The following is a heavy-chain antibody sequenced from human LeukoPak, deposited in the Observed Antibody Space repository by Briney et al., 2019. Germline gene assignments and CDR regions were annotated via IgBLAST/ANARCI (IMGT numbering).Heavy chain of an antibody. Sequence: GGSVRLSCAASGFTFSNYGMHWVRQAPGKGLEWVAFIRYDGSNKFYADSVKGRFTISRDNSKDTLFLQMNSLRLQDTAVYYCAQRPAQGTYYLDVWGKGTTVTVSS. V-gene: IGHV3-30*02. CDR2: IRYDGSNK. CDR3: AQRPAQGTYYLDV. J-gene: IGHJ6*03. CDR1: GFTFSNYG.